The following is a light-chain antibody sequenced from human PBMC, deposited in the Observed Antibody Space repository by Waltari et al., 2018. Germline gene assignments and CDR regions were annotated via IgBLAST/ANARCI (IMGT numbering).Light chain of an antibody. CDR2: GKN. CDR3: SSRDSSASHVV. Sequence: SSELTQDPAVSVALGQTVRITCQGDSLRTSYASWYQQKSGQAPVLVLFGKNKRPSGIPDRFSGYNSETTTSLTITGAQAEDEADYCCSSRDSSASHVVLGGGTKLTVL. J-gene: IGLJ2*01. CDR1: SLRTSY. V-gene: IGLV3-19*01.